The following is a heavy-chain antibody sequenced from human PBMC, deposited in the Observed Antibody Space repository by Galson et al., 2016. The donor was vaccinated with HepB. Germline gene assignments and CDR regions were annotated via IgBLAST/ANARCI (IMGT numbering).Heavy chain of an antibody. CDR3: AVRYSSIWYFQH. CDR2: MSDSGGNT. V-gene: IGHV3-23*01. Sequence: SLRLSCAASGFTLSNSAMSWVRQAPGKGLEWVSAMSDSGGNTYYADSVKGRFTISRYNSKNTLYLQMNSLGAEDTAIYYCAVRYSSIWYFQHWGRGTLVSVSS. D-gene: IGHD6-13*01. J-gene: IGHJ1*01. CDR1: GFTLSNSA.